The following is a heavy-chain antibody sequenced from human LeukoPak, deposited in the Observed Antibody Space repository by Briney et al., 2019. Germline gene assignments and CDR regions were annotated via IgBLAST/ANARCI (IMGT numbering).Heavy chain of an antibody. Sequence: PGGSLRLSCAASGFTFSSYSMNWVRQAPGKGLEWVSSISSSSSYIYYADSVKGRFTISRDNAKNSLYLQMNSLRAEDTAVYYCAKDESLVCYRRAWYDRFDALDIGGHGTMLPVS. D-gene: IGHD6-19*01. CDR1: GFTFSSYS. V-gene: IGHV3-21*01. J-gene: IGHJ3*02. CDR3: AKDESLVCYRRAWYDRFDALDI. CDR2: ISSSSSYI.